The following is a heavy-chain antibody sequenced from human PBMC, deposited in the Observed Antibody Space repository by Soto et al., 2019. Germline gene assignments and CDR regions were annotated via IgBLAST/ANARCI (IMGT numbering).Heavy chain of an antibody. J-gene: IGHJ6*02. CDR2: ISYDGSNK. V-gene: IGHV3-30*18. D-gene: IGHD6-13*01. Sequence: GGSLRLSCAASGFTFSSYGMHWVRQAPGKGLEWVAVISYDGSNKYYADSVKGRFTISRDNSKNTLYLQMNSLRAEDTAVYYCAKEAAAGIFRYYGMDVWGQGTTVTVSS. CDR3: AKEAAAGIFRYYGMDV. CDR1: GFTFSSYG.